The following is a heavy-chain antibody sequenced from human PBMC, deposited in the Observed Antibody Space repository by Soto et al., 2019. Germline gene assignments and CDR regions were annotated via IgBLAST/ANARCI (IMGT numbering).Heavy chain of an antibody. V-gene: IGHV1-8*01. CDR1: GYTFTSYD. CDR3: ARVSEDCSSTSGQETTFDP. Sequence: ASVKVSCKASGYTFTSYDINWVRQATGQGLEWMGWMNPNSGNTGYAQKFQGRVTMTRNTSISTAYMELSSLRSEDTAVYYCARVSEDCSSTSGQETTFDPWGQGTLVTVSS. J-gene: IGHJ5*02. D-gene: IGHD2-2*01. CDR2: MNPNSGNT.